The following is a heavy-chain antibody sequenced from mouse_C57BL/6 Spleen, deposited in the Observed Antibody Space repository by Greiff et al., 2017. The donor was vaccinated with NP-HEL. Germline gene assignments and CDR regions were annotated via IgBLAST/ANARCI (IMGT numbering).Heavy chain of an antibody. CDR1: GYTFTSYW. CDR3: ARRDYYGSSYWYFDV. V-gene: IGHV1-52*01. D-gene: IGHD1-1*01. CDR2: IDPSDSET. J-gene: IGHJ1*03. Sequence: VQLQQSGAELVRPGSSVKLSCKASGYTFTSYWMHWVKQRPIQGLEWIGNIDPSDSETHYNQKFKDKATLTVDKSSSTAYMQLSSLTSEDSAVYYCARRDYYGSSYWYFDVWGKGTTVTVSS.